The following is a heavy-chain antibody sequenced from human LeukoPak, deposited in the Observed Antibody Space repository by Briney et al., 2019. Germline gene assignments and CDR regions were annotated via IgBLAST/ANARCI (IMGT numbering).Heavy chain of an antibody. V-gene: IGHV4-30-2*01. J-gene: IGHJ4*02. CDR2: IYHSGST. Sequence: SETLSLTCTVSGGSISSGGYYWSWIRQPPGKGLEWIGYIYHSGSTYYNPSLKSRVTISVDRSKNQFSLKLSSVTAADTAVYYCARGTKEVFDYWGQGTLVTVSS. CDR3: ARGTKEVFDY. CDR1: GGSISSGGYY.